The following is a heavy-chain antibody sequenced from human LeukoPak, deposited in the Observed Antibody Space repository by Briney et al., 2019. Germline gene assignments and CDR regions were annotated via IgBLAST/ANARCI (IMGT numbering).Heavy chain of an antibody. Sequence: PGGSLRLSCAASGFTFSNYWMNWVRQAPGKGLEWVANIKQDGSEKYYVDSVKGRFTISRDIAKNSLYLQMNSLRAEDTAVYYCAIRYSGYWGQGTLVTVSS. J-gene: IGHJ4*02. V-gene: IGHV3-7*01. CDR2: IKQDGSEK. CDR3: AIRYSGY. CDR1: GFTFSNYW. D-gene: IGHD3-9*01.